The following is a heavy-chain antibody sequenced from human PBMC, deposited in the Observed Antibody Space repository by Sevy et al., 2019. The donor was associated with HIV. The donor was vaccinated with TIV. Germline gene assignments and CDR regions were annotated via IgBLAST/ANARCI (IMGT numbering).Heavy chain of an antibody. Sequence: GGSLSLSCVGSGFAFRKFGMHWVRQAPGKGLEWLYAVSYDGRNTDYSDFLKGRFTISRDNSKNTLYLDINSLRVEDTAVYFCAKVGGGTSWAFNYLEYWGRGTLVTVSS. CDR1: GFAFRKFG. CDR3: AKVGGGTSWAFNYLEY. D-gene: IGHD3-16*01. V-gene: IGHV3-30*18. J-gene: IGHJ4*02. CDR2: VSYDGRNT.